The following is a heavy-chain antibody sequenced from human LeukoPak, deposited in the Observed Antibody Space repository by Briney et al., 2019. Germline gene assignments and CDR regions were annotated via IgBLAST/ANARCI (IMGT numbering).Heavy chain of an antibody. CDR2: ISAYNDNA. D-gene: IGHD7-27*01. Sequence: ASVKVSCKASGYTFTSYGISWVRQAPGQGLEWMGWISAYNDNAHYAQGLEGRVTMTSETSTRTAYTELRSLRSDDTAVYYCARSTLGIEFDYWGQGSLVTVSS. V-gene: IGHV1-18*01. CDR3: ARSTLGIEFDY. CDR1: GYTFTSYG. J-gene: IGHJ4*02.